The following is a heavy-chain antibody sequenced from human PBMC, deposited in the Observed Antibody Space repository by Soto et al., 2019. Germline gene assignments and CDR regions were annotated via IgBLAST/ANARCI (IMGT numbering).Heavy chain of an antibody. J-gene: IGHJ4*02. V-gene: IGHV4-31*03. CDR2: IYYSGST. Sequence: QVQLQESGPGLVKPSQTLSLTCTVSGDSINSGGYSWTWIRQNPGKRLEWIGYIYYSGSTYYNPSLEGRVTISLDTSKNQFSLKLNSVTAADTAVYYCARDRGLWGQGTLVTVSS. CDR3: ARDRGL. CDR1: GDSINSGGYS.